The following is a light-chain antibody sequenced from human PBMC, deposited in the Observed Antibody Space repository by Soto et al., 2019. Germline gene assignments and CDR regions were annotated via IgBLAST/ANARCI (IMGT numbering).Light chain of an antibody. CDR3: CSYAGSSTFPYV. CDR2: EVS. Sequence: QSVLTQSASVSGSPGQSITISCTGTSSDVGSYNLVSWYQQHPGQAPKLMIYEVSKRPSGVSNRFSGSKSGNTASLTISGLQAEDEADYYCCSYAGSSTFPYVFGTGTKVTV. CDR1: SSDVGSYNL. V-gene: IGLV2-23*02. J-gene: IGLJ1*01.